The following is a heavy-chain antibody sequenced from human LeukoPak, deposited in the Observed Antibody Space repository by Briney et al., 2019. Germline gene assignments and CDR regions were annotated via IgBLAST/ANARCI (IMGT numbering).Heavy chain of an antibody. CDR2: IIPVFGTA. CDR1: GGTFSSYA. Sequence: SVKVSCKASGGTFSSYAISWVRQAPGQGLEWMGRIIPVFGTANYAQKFQGRVTITTDESTGTAYMKLSSLRSEDTAVYYCARTKYPYYDFWSGYFDYWGQGTLVTVSS. J-gene: IGHJ4*02. D-gene: IGHD3-3*01. CDR3: ARTKYPYYDFWSGYFDY. V-gene: IGHV1-69*05.